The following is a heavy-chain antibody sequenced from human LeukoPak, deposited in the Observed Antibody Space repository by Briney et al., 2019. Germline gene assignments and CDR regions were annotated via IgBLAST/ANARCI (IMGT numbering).Heavy chain of an antibody. J-gene: IGHJ4*02. Sequence: GASLKVSPKASGYTFTRYDINRVRHATEPGRGRMGWMNPNTANTGYAQKFRGRVTMTRNTSITTAYMELSSLRSDDTAIYYCARKFLGSRGYYFDYWGQGTLVIVSS. CDR3: ARKFLGSRGYYFDY. CDR1: GYTFTRYD. V-gene: IGHV1-8*01. CDR2: MNPNTANT. D-gene: IGHD3-10*01.